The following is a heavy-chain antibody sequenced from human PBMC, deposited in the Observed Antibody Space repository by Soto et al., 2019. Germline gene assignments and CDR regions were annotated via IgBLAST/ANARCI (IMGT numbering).Heavy chain of an antibody. Sequence: QVQLQESGPGLVKPSQTLSLTCTVSGGSINTGDYYWGWIRQHPGKGLEWIGYMHYTGRTYNNPALRSRVVISLDTSKNQCALKLNSVTAADTAEYFCVRYYFVTSGYSTWFDSWGQGTLVTVSS. V-gene: IGHV4-31*03. J-gene: IGHJ5*01. CDR1: GGSINTGDYY. D-gene: IGHD3-22*01. CDR2: MHYTGRT. CDR3: VRYYFVTSGYSTWFDS.